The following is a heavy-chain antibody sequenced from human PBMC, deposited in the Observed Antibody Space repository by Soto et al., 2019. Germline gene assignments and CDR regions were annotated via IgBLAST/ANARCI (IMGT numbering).Heavy chain of an antibody. CDR1: GGSISSYY. J-gene: IGHJ4*02. V-gene: IGHV4-59*08. Sequence: QVQLQESGPGLVKPSETLSLTCTVSGGSISSYYWSWIRQPPGKGLEWIGYIYYSGGANYNPSLRRRVTISGGSSKNHFSLKLSSVTAADAAVYYCARRYGGNLDYWGQGTLVTVSS. CDR2: IYYSGGA. CDR3: ARRYGGNLDY. D-gene: IGHD1-26*01.